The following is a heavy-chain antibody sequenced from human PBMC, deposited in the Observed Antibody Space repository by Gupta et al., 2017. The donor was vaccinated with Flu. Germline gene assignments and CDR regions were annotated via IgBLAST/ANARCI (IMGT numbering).Heavy chain of an antibody. V-gene: IGHV3-23*01. CDR2: ISGSGGIT. J-gene: IGHJ3*02. CDR1: GYTFSSYA. D-gene: IGHD4-17*01. Sequence: GSLRVSCTASGYTFSSYAMTWVRQAPGKGLEWVSAISGSGGITYYADSVKGRFTISRDNSKNTLYLQMNSLRVEDTAVYYCAKGQSTVMAFDIWGQGTMVTVSS. CDR3: AKGQSTVMAFDI.